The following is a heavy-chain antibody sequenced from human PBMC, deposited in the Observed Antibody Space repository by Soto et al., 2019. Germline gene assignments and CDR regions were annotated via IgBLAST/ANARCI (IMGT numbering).Heavy chain of an antibody. V-gene: IGHV3-72*01. CDR1: GFTFSDHY. D-gene: IGHD4-17*01. J-gene: IGHJ6*02. Sequence: EVQLVESGGGLVQPGGSLRLSCAASGFTFSDHYMDWVRQAPGKGLEWVGRTRNKANSYTTEYAASVKGRFTISRDDSKNSLYLQMNSLKTEDTGVYYCARAKTTVKRRGPYYYYGMDVWGQGTTVTVSS. CDR2: TRNKANSYTT. CDR3: ARAKTTVKRRGPYYYYGMDV.